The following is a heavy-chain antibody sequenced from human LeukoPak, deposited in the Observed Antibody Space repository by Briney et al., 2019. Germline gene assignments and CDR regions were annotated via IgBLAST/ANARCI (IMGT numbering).Heavy chain of an antibody. CDR2: ISYDGSNK. V-gene: IGHV3-30*04. J-gene: IGHJ4*02. D-gene: IGHD2-2*01. CDR1: GFTFSSYA. CDR3: ARDRYQLLDFDY. Sequence: GGSLRLSCAASGFTFSSYAMHWVRQAPGKGLEWVAVISYDGSNKYYADSVKGRFTISRDNSKNTLYLQMNSLRVEDTAVYYCARDRYQLLDFDYWGQGTLVTVSS.